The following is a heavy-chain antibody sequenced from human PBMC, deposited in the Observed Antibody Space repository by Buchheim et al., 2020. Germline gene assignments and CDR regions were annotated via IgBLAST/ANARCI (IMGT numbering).Heavy chain of an antibody. V-gene: IGHV3-23*01. Sequence: EVQLLESGGGLVQPGGSLRLSCAASGFTFSSYAMRWVRQAPGKGLEWVSGISGSGSSTYYADSVKGRFTISRDNSKNTLFLQMNSLRIEDTAVYYCAKGDSYGSVGYFDYWGQGTL. J-gene: IGHJ4*02. CDR1: GFTFSSYA. CDR2: ISGSGSST. D-gene: IGHD5-18*01. CDR3: AKGDSYGSVGYFDY.